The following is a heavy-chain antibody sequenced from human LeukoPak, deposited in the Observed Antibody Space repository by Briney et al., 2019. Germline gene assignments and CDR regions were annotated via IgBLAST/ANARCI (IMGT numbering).Heavy chain of an antibody. CDR1: GGSISSYH. CDR3: ARGRYYFHY. Sequence: SETLSLTCTVSGGSISSYHWSWIRQPPGKGLEWIGYIFYSGSTNYNPSLKSRVTISVDTSKNQFSLKLTSVTAADTAVYYCARGRYYFHYWGQGTLVTVSS. CDR2: IFYSGST. J-gene: IGHJ4*02. V-gene: IGHV4-59*01.